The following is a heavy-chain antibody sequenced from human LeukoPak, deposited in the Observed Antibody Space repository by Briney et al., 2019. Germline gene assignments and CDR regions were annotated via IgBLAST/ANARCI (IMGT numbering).Heavy chain of an antibody. CDR2: IYYSGIT. CDR3: ARLRVTTGFDY. D-gene: IGHD2-21*02. V-gene: IGHV4-39*01. J-gene: IGHJ4*02. CDR1: DGSITRSSYY. Sequence: SETLSLTCTVSDGSITRSSYYWGWIRQTPGEGLDWIGSIYYSGITYYNPPPQGRVTMSVDTSKNQFSLKLNSVTVADTAVYYCARLRVTTGFDYWDQGIPVTVSS.